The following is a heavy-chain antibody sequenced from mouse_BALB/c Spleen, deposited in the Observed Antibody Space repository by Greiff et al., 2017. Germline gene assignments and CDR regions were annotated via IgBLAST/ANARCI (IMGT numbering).Heavy chain of an antibody. V-gene: IGHV1-82*01. J-gene: IGHJ4*01. CDR2: IYPGDGDT. CDR1: GYAFSSSW. Sequence: VQLQQSGPELVKPGASVKISCKASGYAFSSSWMNWVKQRPGQGLEWIGRIYPGDGDTNYNGKFKGKATLTADKSSSTAYMQLSSLTSVDSAVYFCARGTARATYAMDYWGQGTSVTVSS. D-gene: IGHD3-2*01. CDR3: ARGTARATYAMDY.